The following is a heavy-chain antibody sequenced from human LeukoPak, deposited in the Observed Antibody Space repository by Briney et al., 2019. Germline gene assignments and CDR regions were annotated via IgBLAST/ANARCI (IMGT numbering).Heavy chain of an antibody. Sequence: PSETLSLTCTVSGGSISSGDYYWSWIRQPPGKGLEWIGYIYYSGSTYYNPSLKSRVTISVDTSKNQFSLDLTSVTAADTAVYYCARNRGWYATDVWGQGAAVTVSS. J-gene: IGHJ6*02. D-gene: IGHD6-19*01. CDR2: IYYSGST. CDR3: ARNRGWYATDV. V-gene: IGHV4-30-4*02. CDR1: GGSISSGDYY.